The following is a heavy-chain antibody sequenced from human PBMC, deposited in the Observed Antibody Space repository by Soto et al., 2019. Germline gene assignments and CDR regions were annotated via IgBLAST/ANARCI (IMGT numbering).Heavy chain of an antibody. CDR2: IYYSGST. CDR1: GGSISSYY. Sequence: SETLSLTCTVSGGSISSYYWSWSRQPPGKGLEWIGYIYYSGSTNYNPSLKSRVTISVDTSKNQFSLKLSSVTAADTAVYYCARGRGGWFINQLLNAFDIWGQGTMVTVSS. J-gene: IGHJ3*02. CDR3: ARGRGGWFINQLLNAFDI. D-gene: IGHD2-2*01. V-gene: IGHV4-59*01.